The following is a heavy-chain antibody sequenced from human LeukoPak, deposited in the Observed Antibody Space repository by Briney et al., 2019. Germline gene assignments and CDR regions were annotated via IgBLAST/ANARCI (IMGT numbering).Heavy chain of an antibody. D-gene: IGHD1-26*01. Sequence: PSETLSLTCTVSGYSISSGYYWGWIRHPPGKGLEWIGSIYHSGSTYYNPSVKSRVTMSVATSKNQLARKLSTVTAPDTSVVYCARPSGSYRGGFDYWGQGTLVTVSS. CDR3: ARPSGSYRGGFDY. CDR2: IYHSGST. V-gene: IGHV4-38-2*02. J-gene: IGHJ4*02. CDR1: GYSISSGYY.